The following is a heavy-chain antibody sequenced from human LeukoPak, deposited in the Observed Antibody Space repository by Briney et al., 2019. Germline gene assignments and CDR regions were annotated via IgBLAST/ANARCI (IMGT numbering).Heavy chain of an antibody. CDR2: ISYDGSKK. D-gene: IGHD5-18*01. V-gene: IGHV3-30-3*01. Sequence: PGGSLRLSCAASGFTFSAYAMHWVRQAPDKGLEWVAVISYDGSKKFYGGSVKGRFTISRDNSKNTLYLQMNSLRAEDTAVYYCAREAEDGGYNYGRGYYYYYTMDVWGQGTTVTVSS. CDR1: GFTFSAYA. CDR3: AREAEDGGYNYGRGYYYYYTMDV. J-gene: IGHJ6*02.